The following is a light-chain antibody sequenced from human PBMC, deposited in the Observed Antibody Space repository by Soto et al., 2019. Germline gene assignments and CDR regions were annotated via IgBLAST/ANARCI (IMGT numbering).Light chain of an antibody. Sequence: DMQMTQSPSNLSASVGDRDTITCRASQSISSWLAWYQQKPGKAPKLLIYKASSLESGVPSRFSGSGSGTEFTLTISSLQPDDFATYYRQQYNSYSAATFGQGTKVDIK. CDR2: KAS. V-gene: IGKV1-5*03. CDR1: QSISSW. CDR3: QQYNSYSAAT. J-gene: IGKJ1*01.